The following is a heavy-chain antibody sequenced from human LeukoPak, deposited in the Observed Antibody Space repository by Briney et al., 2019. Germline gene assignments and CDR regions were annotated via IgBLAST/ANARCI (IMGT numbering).Heavy chain of an antibody. CDR2: IIPIFGTA. V-gene: IGHV1-69*13. D-gene: IGHD5-12*01. CDR3: ATKRVIRGYSGYDKQATDY. CDR1: GGTFSSYA. J-gene: IGHJ4*02. Sequence: GASVKVSCKASGGTFSSYAISWVRQAPGQGLEWMGGIIPIFGTANYAQKFQGRVTITADESTSTAYMELSSLRSEDTAVYYCATKRVIRGYSGYDKQATDYWGQGTLVTVSS.